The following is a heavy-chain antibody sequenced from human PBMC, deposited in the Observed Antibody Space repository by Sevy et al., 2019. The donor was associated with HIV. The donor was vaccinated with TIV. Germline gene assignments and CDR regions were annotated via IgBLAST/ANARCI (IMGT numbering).Heavy chain of an antibody. CDR2: ISAYNGNT. CDR3: ARGEEGYCSSTSCYPTSYGMDV. Sequence: ASVKVSCKASGYNFTSYGISWVRQAPGQGLEWMGWISAYNGNTNYAQKLQGRVTMTTDTSTSTAYMELRSLRSDDTAVYYCARGEEGYCSSTSCYPTSYGMDVWGQGTTVTVSS. V-gene: IGHV1-18*01. D-gene: IGHD2-2*01. CDR1: GYNFTSYG. J-gene: IGHJ6*02.